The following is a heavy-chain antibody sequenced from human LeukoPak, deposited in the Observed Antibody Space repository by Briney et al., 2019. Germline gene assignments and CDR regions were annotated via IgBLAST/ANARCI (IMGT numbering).Heavy chain of an antibody. CDR2: IFYIGNT. CDR1: GAPITSNY. Sequence: SETLSLTCNVSGAPITSNYWSWIRQPPGKGLEWIGYIFYIGNTDYNPSLKSRVTISLDMSKTQFSLKLNSVTAADTAVYYCARLLRSVTTSAIWYFDLWGRGTLVTVSS. D-gene: IGHD4-17*01. J-gene: IGHJ2*01. CDR3: ARLLRSVTTSAIWYFDL. V-gene: IGHV4-59*08.